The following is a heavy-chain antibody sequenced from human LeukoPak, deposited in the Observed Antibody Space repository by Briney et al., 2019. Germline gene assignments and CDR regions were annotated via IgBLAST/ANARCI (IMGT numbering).Heavy chain of an antibody. Sequence: ASVKVSCKASGYTFTSYGISWVGQAPGQGLEWMGWISAYNGNTNYAQKLQGRVTMTTDTSTSTAYMELRSLRSDDTAVYYCARDPSGYSYGLSYFQHWGQGTLVTVSS. J-gene: IGHJ1*01. D-gene: IGHD5-18*01. V-gene: IGHV1-18*01. CDR3: ARDPSGYSYGLSYFQH. CDR1: GYTFTSYG. CDR2: ISAYNGNT.